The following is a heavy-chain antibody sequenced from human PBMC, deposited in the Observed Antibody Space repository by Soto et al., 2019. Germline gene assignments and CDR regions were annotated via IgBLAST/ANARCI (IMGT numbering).Heavy chain of an antibody. V-gene: IGHV5-10-1*01. Sequence: GESLKISCKGSGYSFTSYWISWVRQMPGKGLEGMGRIDPSDSYTNYSPSFQGHVTISADKSISTAYLQWSSLKASDTAMYYCASLLTTVTTDYYYGMDVWGQGTTVTVSS. J-gene: IGHJ6*02. D-gene: IGHD4-17*01. CDR2: IDPSDSYT. CDR1: GYSFTSYW. CDR3: ASLLTTVTTDYYYGMDV.